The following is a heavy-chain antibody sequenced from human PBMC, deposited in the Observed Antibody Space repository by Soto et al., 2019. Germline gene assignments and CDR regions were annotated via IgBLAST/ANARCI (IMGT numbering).Heavy chain of an antibody. CDR1: RASGSSSNYY. V-gene: IGHV4-61*01. CDR3: ARDWTGGDPDLIYFDY. Sequence: SETLFLTCSVSRASGSSSNYYWGWVRQPPGKALEFIGYISDTGRTHYNPSLRHRVTMSIDASQNQFSPELTSVNTADTAVYFCARDWTGGDPDLIYFDYWGTGTLATVS. D-gene: IGHD7-27*01. J-gene: IGHJ4*02. CDR2: ISDTGRT.